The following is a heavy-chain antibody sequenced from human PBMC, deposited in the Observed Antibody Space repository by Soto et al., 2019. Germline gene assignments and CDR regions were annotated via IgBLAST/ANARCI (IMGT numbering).Heavy chain of an antibody. CDR3: AKKKSSGWYHHDAFDI. J-gene: IGHJ3*02. V-gene: IGHV3-30*18. CDR2: ISYDGSNK. Sequence: GGSLRLSCAASGFTFSSYGMHWVRQAPGKGLEWVAVISYDGSNKYYADSVKGRFTISRDNSKNTLYLQMNSLRAEDTAVYYCAKKKSSGWYHHDAFDIWGQGTMVTVSS. CDR1: GFTFSSYG. D-gene: IGHD6-19*01.